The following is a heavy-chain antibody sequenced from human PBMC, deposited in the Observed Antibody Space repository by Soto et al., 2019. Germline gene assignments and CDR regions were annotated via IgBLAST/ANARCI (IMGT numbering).Heavy chain of an antibody. CDR1: GGSISGYF. J-gene: IGHJ4*02. V-gene: IGHV4-59*01. CDR3: ARADTTIVPLAQ. CDR2: MSYTGNT. D-gene: IGHD3-10*01. Sequence: KPSETLSLTXTVSGGSISGYFWNRIRQPPGKGLEWIGYMSYTGNTNYNPSLTSRVSISVDTSKNQFSLNLNSVTAADTAVYYCARADTTIVPLAQWGQGTLVTVSS.